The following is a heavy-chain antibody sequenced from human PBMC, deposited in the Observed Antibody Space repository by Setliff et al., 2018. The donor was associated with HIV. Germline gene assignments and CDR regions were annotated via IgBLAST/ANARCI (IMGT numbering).Heavy chain of an antibody. CDR2: MNPDSGNT. Sequence: GASVKVSCKASGYTSTSYDINWVRQATGQGLEWMGWMNPDSGNTGSAQNFQGRLTITWDTSISTAYMELGSLGLDDTAVYFCARTRSGGSSVYYYYYMDVWGQGTAVTVSS. CDR3: ARTRSGGSSVYYYYYMDV. J-gene: IGHJ6*03. V-gene: IGHV1-8*01. D-gene: IGHD2-15*01. CDR1: GYTSTSYD.